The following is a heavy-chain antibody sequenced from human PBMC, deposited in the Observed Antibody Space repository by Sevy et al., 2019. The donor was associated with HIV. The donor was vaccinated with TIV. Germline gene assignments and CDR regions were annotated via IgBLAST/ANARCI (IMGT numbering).Heavy chain of an antibody. CDR1: GFTFGDYY. D-gene: IGHD4-17*01. CDR3: AGAPTVLSFDY. V-gene: IGHV3-11*01. J-gene: IGHJ4*02. Sequence: GGSLRLSCAGSGFTFGDYYMSWIRQAPGKGLEWISYMSSTGTTTYYAHSVKGRFTVSRDNAKNSFYLQMNSLRGDDTAVYYCAGAPTVLSFDYWGQGSLVTVSS. CDR2: MSSTGTTT.